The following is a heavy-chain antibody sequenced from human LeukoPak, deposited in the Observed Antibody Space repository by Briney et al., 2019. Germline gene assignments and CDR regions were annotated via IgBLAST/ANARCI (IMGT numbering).Heavy chain of an antibody. CDR2: IKQDGNER. Sequence: PGGSLRLSCAASGFIFSEYWMSWVSQVPGKGLEWVASIKQDGNERYYVDSVEGRFAISRDNAGKSLFLQMNSLRPEDTAVYYCARCGWRTSCFGDYWGQGSLVTVSS. V-gene: IGHV3-7*03. CDR3: ARCGWRTSCFGDY. J-gene: IGHJ4*02. CDR1: GFIFSEYW. D-gene: IGHD2-2*01.